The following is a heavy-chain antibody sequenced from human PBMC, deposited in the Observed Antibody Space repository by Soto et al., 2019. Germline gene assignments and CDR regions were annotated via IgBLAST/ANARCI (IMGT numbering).Heavy chain of an antibody. Sequence: GGSLRLSCEASGFTFEDYAMHWVRQAPGKGLEWVSGISWNSGNIIYADSVKGRFTISRDNAKNSLYLQMNSLRLEDTALYYCAKMVTWDSSGYYQGGFDCWGQGTPVTVSS. V-gene: IGHV3-9*01. CDR3: AKMVTWDSSGYYQGGFDC. D-gene: IGHD3-22*01. CDR2: ISWNSGNI. CDR1: GFTFEDYA. J-gene: IGHJ4*02.